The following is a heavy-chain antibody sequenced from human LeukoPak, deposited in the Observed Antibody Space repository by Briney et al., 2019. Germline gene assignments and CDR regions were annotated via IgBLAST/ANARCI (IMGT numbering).Heavy chain of an antibody. CDR2: INPNSGGT. V-gene: IGHV1-2*02. CDR1: GYTFTGYY. CDR3: ATGSSSWYGNFDY. Sequence: ASVKVSCKASGYTFTGYYMRWVRQAPGQGLEWMGWINPNSGGTNYAQKFQGRVTMTRDTSISTAYMELSRLRSDDTAVYYCATGSSSWYGNFDYWGQGTLVTASS. J-gene: IGHJ4*02. D-gene: IGHD6-13*01.